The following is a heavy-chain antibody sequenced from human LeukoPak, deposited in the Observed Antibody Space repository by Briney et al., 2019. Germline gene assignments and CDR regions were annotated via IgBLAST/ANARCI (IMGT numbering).Heavy chain of an antibody. Sequence: SETLSLTCTVSGGSISSYYWSWIRQPAGKGLEWIGRSYTSGSTNYNPSLKTRVTMSVDPPKNQFSLKLSSVTAADTAVYYCARGGRHYDFWSGNNWFDPWGQGTLVTVSS. J-gene: IGHJ5*02. D-gene: IGHD3-3*01. CDR1: GGSISSYY. CDR3: ARGGRHYDFWSGNNWFDP. V-gene: IGHV4-4*07. CDR2: SYTSGST.